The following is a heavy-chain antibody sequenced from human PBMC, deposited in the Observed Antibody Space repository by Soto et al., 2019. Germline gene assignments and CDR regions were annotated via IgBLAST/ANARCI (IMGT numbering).Heavy chain of an antibody. D-gene: IGHD3-3*01. CDR2: INSDGSST. CDR1: GFTFSSYW. CDR3: ARELVTYYDLWSGYPRAAYSMDV. J-gene: IGHJ6*02. V-gene: IGHV3-74*01. Sequence: GGSLRLSCAASGFTFSSYWMHWVRQAPGKGLVWVSRINSDGSSTSYADSVKGRFTISRDNAKHTLYLQMNSLRAEDTAVYYCARELVTYYDLWSGYPRAAYSMDVCGQGTTVTVS.